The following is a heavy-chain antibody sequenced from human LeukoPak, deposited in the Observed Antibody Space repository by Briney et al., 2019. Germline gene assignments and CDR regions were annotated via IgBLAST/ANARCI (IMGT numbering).Heavy chain of an antibody. D-gene: IGHD3-16*02. CDR3: ARVQGDVWGSYRLFDY. J-gene: IGHJ4*02. Sequence: GGSLRLSCAASGFTFDDYCMSWVRQAPGKGLEWVSGINWNGGSTGYADSVKGRFTISRDNAKNSLYLQMNSLRAEDTALYYCARVQGDVWGSYRLFDYWGQGTLVTVSS. CDR1: GFTFDDYC. CDR2: INWNGGST. V-gene: IGHV3-20*04.